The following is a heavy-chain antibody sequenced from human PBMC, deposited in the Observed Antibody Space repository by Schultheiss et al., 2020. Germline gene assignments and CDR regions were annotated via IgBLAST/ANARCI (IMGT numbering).Heavy chain of an antibody. CDR2: IYYSGST. D-gene: IGHD6-13*01. Sequence: SQTLSLTCTVSGGSISSYYWSWIRQPPGKGLEWIGYIYYSGSTNYNPSLKSRVTISVDTSKNQFSLKLSSVTAADTAVYYCARLSSSWYSGWGQGTLVTVSS. J-gene: IGHJ4*02. V-gene: IGHV4-59*08. CDR1: GGSISSYY. CDR3: ARLSSSWYSG.